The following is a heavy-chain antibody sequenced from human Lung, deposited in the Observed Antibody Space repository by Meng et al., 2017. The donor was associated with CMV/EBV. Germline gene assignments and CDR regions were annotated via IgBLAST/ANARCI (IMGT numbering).Heavy chain of an antibody. Sequence: QVELVQSGSELKKPGASVKVSCKASGYTFTRYPMNWGRQAPGQGLEWMGWISTNTGNPTYAQGFTGRFVFSVDTSVSTAYLQIGSLKAEDTAVYYCGTLKYTSGFYGPAYWGQGALVTVSS. CDR2: ISTNTGNP. V-gene: IGHV7-4-1*01. CDR1: GYTFTRYP. D-gene: IGHD6-19*01. CDR3: GTLKYTSGFYGPAY. J-gene: IGHJ4*02.